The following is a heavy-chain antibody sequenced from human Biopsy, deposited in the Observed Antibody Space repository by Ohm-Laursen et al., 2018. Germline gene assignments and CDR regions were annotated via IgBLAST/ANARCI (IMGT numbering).Heavy chain of an antibody. J-gene: IGHJ3*01. CDR3: ARRLPLRGYAFDV. V-gene: IGHV4-59*08. CDR2: IYYRGNT. Sequence: SDTLPLTCTVSGDSITTYYWNWIRQAPGKGLEWIGNIYYRGNTNYSPSLKSRVTISLDTSKNQFSRKLNSVTATDTAVYYCARRLPLRGYAFDVWGQGTLVTVSS. D-gene: IGHD3-10*01. CDR1: GDSITTYY.